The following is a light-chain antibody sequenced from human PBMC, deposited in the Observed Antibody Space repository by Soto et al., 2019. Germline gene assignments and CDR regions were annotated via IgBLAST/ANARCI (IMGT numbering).Light chain of an antibody. CDR1: QSINNRY. CDR2: AAS. Sequence: ELVLTQSPGTLSLSPGERATLSCRASQSINNRYLAWYQQKPGQAPRLLIYAASSRATCIPDRFSGSGSGTDFTLTISRLEREDFAVYYCQQFGSAPGFTYGPGTKVDMK. V-gene: IGKV3-20*01. CDR3: QQFGSAPGFT. J-gene: IGKJ3*01.